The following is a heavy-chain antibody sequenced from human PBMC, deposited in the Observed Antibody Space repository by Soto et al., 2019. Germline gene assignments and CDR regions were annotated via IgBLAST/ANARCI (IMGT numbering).Heavy chain of an antibody. CDR2: IDPTDSYT. CDR3: ARLPVLSLVAVWGFDY. V-gene: IGHV5-10-1*01. D-gene: IGHD3-16*01. CDR1: GYTFTDYW. J-gene: IGHJ4*02. Sequence: PGESLKISCKGSGYTFTDYWIGWVRQMPGKGLEWMGRIDPTDSYTDYSPSFQGHVTISVDKSINTAYLQWSSLKASDSAMYYCARLPVLSLVAVWGFDYWGLGTLVTVSS.